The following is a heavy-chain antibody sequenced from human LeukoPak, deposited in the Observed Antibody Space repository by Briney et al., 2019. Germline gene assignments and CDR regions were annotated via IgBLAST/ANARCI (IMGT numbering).Heavy chain of an antibody. Sequence: GGSLRLSRVASEFAFRSYEMNWVRQAPGKGLEWVSFISISGDTRYYADSVKGRFTISRDNAKNSLYLQMNSLRAEDTAIYYCARGLWFGQLSLFDYWGQGTLVTVSS. V-gene: IGHV3-48*03. D-gene: IGHD3-10*01. CDR2: ISISGDTR. J-gene: IGHJ4*02. CDR1: EFAFRSYE. CDR3: ARGLWFGQLSLFDY.